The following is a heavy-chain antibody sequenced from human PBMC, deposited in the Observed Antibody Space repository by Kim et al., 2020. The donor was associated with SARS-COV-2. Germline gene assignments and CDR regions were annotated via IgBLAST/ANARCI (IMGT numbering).Heavy chain of an antibody. V-gene: IGHV4-61*01. CDR3: ARDPGLRCFDYYYMDV. Sequence: SETLSLTCTVSGGSVSSGCYYWSWIRQPPGKGLEWIGYIYYSGSTNYNPSLKSRVTISVDPSKNQFSLKLSTVTAADTAVYYCARDPGLRCFDYYYMDVWGKGTTGTVS. CDR2: IYYSGST. CDR1: GGSVSSGCYY. J-gene: IGHJ6*03. D-gene: IGHD3-3*01.